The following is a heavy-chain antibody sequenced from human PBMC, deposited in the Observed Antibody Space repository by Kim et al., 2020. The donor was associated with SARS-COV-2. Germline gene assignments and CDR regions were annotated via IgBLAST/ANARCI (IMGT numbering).Heavy chain of an antibody. CDR1: GFTFSNYG. J-gene: IGHJ3*02. D-gene: IGHD6-19*01. CDR2: IWYDGSNK. V-gene: IGHV3-33*01. Sequence: GGSLRLSCAASGFTFSNYGMNWVRQAPGKGLEWVSLIWYDGSNKYYADSVKGRFTISRDNSQNTLYLQMNSLRAEDTAVYYCARNRYSSGWYNDAFDIWGQGTMVTVSS. CDR3: ARNRYSSGWYNDAFDI.